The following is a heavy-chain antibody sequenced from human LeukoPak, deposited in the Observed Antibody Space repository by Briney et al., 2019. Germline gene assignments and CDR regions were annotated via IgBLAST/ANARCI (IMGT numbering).Heavy chain of an antibody. J-gene: IGHJ4*02. CDR3: ARGSDYGDYLFGY. CDR2: IWYDGSNK. V-gene: IGHV3-33*01. Sequence: GGSLRLSCAASGFTFSSYGLHWVRPAPGKGLGWVAVIWYDGSNKYYADSVKGRFTISRDNSKNTLYLQMNSLRAEDTAVYYCARGSDYGDYLFGYWGQGTLVTVSS. CDR1: GFTFSSYG. D-gene: IGHD4-17*01.